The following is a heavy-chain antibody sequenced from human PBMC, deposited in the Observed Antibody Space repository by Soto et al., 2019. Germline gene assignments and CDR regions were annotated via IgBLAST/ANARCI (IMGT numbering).Heavy chain of an antibody. Sequence: PGGSLRLSCVASGFTFRLSTVYWVRQASGKGLEWLGRIRSEPEGYATAYAASVTGRFAISRDDSKKTTFLQMNGLKSEDTAVYYCARTLVPELEPTSPYSYGLDVWGQGTTVTVSS. J-gene: IGHJ6*02. CDR1: GFTFRLST. D-gene: IGHD1-1*01. CDR2: IRSEPEGYAT. CDR3: ARTLVPELEPTSPYSYGLDV. V-gene: IGHV3-73*01.